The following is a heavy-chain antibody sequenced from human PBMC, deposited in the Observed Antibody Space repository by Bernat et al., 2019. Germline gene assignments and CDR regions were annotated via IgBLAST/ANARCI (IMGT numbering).Heavy chain of an antibody. CDR3: ANGYCSGGSGYPGGEY. CDR1: GFTFSSYG. J-gene: IGHJ4*02. D-gene: IGHD2-15*01. CDR2: ISYDGSNK. Sequence: QVQLVESGGGVVQPGRSLRLSCAASGFTFSSYGMHWVRQAPGKGLEWVAVISYDGSNKYYADSVKGRFTISRDNSKNTLYLQMNSLRAEDTAVYYCANGYCSGGSGYPGGEYWGQGTLVTVSS. V-gene: IGHV3-30*18.